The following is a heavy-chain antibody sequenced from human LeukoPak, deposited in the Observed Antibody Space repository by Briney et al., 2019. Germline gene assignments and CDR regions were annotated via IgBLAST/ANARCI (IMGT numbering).Heavy chain of an antibody. D-gene: IGHD3-22*01. CDR2: INPNSGGT. Sequence: ASVKVSCKASGYTFTGYYMQWVRQAPGQGPEWMGWINPNSGGTTYAKKFRGRVSLTTDRSISTAYMELSRLGSDDTAVYYCARDPSGDSSGYPFDYWGQGTLVTVSS. J-gene: IGHJ4*02. V-gene: IGHV1-2*02. CDR1: GYTFTGYY. CDR3: ARDPSGDSSGYPFDY.